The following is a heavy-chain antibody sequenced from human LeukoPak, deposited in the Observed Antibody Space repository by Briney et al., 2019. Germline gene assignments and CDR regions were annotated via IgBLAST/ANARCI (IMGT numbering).Heavy chain of an antibody. J-gene: IGHJ6*03. V-gene: IGHV4-39*02. CDR1: AGSISSSEYY. D-gene: IGHD3-22*01. CDR2: ISYSGNT. Sequence: SETLSLTCTVSAGSISSSEYYWGWIRQSPGKGLEWIGRISYSGNTYYNPSLKSRVTISVDTSKNHFSLRLSSVTAADTAVYYCARLTHSYYSDTSGYYPYYYMDVWGKGTRVTVSS. CDR3: ARLTHSYYSDTSGYYPYYYMDV.